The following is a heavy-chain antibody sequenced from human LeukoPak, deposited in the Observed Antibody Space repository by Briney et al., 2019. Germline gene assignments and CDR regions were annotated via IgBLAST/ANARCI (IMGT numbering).Heavy chain of an antibody. D-gene: IGHD2-2*01. Sequence: SETLFLTCTVSGGSISSSSYYWGWIRQPPGKGLEWIGSIYYSGSTYYNPSLKSRVTISVDTSKNQFSLKLSSVTAADTAVYYCARDGGVKFCSSTSCYFHYWGQGTLVTVSS. J-gene: IGHJ4*02. CDR3: ARDGGVKFCSSTSCYFHY. CDR2: IYYSGST. V-gene: IGHV4-39*07. CDR1: GGSISSSSYY.